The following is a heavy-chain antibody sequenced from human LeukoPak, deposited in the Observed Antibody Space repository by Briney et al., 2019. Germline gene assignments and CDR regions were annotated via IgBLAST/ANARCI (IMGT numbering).Heavy chain of an antibody. CDR2: IYPGDSDT. J-gene: IGHJ3*02. D-gene: IGHD6-13*01. Sequence: GESLKISCKGSGYSFTSYWIGWVRQVPGKGLEWMGIIYPGDSDTRYSPSFQGQVTISADKSISTAYLQWSSLKASDTAMYYCAMSGYSSSWYVAFDIWGQGTMVTVSS. CDR1: GYSFTSYW. CDR3: AMSGYSSSWYVAFDI. V-gene: IGHV5-51*01.